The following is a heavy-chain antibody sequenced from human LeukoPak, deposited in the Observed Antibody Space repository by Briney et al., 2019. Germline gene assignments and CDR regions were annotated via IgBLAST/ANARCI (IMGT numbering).Heavy chain of an antibody. CDR1: GGPINSYY. J-gene: IGHJ4*02. V-gene: IGHV4-4*07. CDR3: ARDLLHDYADSTGY. Sequence: SETLSLTCSVSGGPINSYYWSWIRPPAGKGLEWIGCIYTSGGTNYNPSLTSRVTMSVDTSKNQCSLKLSSVTAADTAVYYCARDLLHDYADSTGYWGQGTLVTVSS. D-gene: IGHD4-17*01. CDR2: IYTSGGT.